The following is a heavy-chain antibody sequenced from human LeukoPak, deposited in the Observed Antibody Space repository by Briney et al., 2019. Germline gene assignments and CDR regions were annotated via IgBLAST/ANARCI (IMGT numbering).Heavy chain of an antibody. CDR2: IYYSGST. V-gene: IGHV4-39*07. Sequence: PSETLSLTCTVSGGSISSSSYSWGWIRQPPGKRLEWIGSIYYSGSTNYNPSLKSRVTISVDTSKNQFSLKLSSVTAADTAVYYCAAMFQGLLEIDYWGQGTLVTVSS. J-gene: IGHJ4*02. CDR1: GGSISSSSYS. D-gene: IGHD6-25*01. CDR3: AAMFQGLLEIDY.